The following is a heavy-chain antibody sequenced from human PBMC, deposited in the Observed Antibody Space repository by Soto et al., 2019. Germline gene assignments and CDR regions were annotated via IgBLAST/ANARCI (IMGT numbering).Heavy chain of an antibody. Sequence: SGGSRRRSWAASGFTFSSYVMHWVRQAPGKGLEWVAVISYDGSNKYYADSVKGRFTISRDNSKNTLYLQMNSLRAEDTAVYYCAKDSWSGYSPWSYYYYYYGMDVWGQGTTVTVSS. D-gene: IGHD3-3*01. J-gene: IGHJ6*02. V-gene: IGHV3-30*18. CDR1: GFTFSSYV. CDR2: ISYDGSNK. CDR3: AKDSWSGYSPWSYYYYYYGMDV.